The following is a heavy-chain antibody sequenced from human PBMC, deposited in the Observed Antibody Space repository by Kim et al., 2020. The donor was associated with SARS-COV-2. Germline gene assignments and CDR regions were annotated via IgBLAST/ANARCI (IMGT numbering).Heavy chain of an antibody. CDR3: AKPLLWFGEAPGYFDL. D-gene: IGHD3-10*01. V-gene: IGHV3-33*06. J-gene: IGHJ2*01. Sequence: SVKGRFTISRDNSKNTLYLQMKRLRAEDTAVYYCAKPLLWFGEAPGYFDLWGRGTLVTVSS.